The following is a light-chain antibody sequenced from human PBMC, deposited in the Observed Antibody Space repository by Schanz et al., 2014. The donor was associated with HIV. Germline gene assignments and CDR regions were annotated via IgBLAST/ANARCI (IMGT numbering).Light chain of an antibody. Sequence: QSVLTQPPSVSGAPGQRVTISCAGSSSNIGAGYDVHWYHHLPGSAPKLLISGNNNRPSGVPDRFSGSKSDSSASLVISGLQAEDEADYYCQSFDIGLGGAIFGGGTKLTVL. CDR3: QSFDIGLGGAI. J-gene: IGLJ2*01. CDR2: GNN. CDR1: SSNIGAGYD. V-gene: IGLV1-40*01.